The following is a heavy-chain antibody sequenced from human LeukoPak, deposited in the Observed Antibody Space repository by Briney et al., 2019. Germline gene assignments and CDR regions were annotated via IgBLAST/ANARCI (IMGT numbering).Heavy chain of an antibody. Sequence: PGGSLRLSCAASGFTFDDYAMHWVRQAPGKGLEWVSGISWNSGSIGYADSVKGRFTISRDNAKKSLYLQMNSLRAEDTAVYYCARDYYDSSGLDYWGQGTLVTVSS. J-gene: IGHJ4*02. CDR3: ARDYYDSSGLDY. D-gene: IGHD3-22*01. V-gene: IGHV3-9*01. CDR1: GFTFDDYA. CDR2: ISWNSGSI.